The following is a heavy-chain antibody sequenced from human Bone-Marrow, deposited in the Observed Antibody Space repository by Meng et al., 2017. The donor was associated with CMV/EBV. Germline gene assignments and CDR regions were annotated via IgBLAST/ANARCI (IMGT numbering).Heavy chain of an antibody. D-gene: IGHD3-16*02. CDR3: ARVYDYDYVWGSYRQDWYFDL. Sequence: QVQRQESGPGLVKPSQTLSLTCTVSGGSISSGDYYWSWIRQPPGKGLEWIGYIYYSGGTYYNPSLKGRVTISVDTSKNQFSLKLSSVTAADTAVYYCARVYDYDYVWGSYRQDWYFDLWGRGTLVTVSS. CDR2: IYYSGGT. J-gene: IGHJ2*01. CDR1: GGSISSGDYY. V-gene: IGHV4-30-4*08.